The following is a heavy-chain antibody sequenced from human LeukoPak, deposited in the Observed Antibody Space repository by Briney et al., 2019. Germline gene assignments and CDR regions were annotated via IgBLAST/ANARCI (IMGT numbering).Heavy chain of an antibody. D-gene: IGHD6-13*01. V-gene: IGHV1-2*02. Sequence: ASVKVSCKASGYTFTAYYMHWVRQAPGQGVEWLGWINPNSGGTNYAQKFQGRVTMTRDTSITTAYMELSRLSSADTAVYYCASSVSSRWAIIDYWGQGTLVTVSS. CDR3: ASSVSSRWAIIDY. CDR1: GYTFTAYY. J-gene: IGHJ4*02. CDR2: INPNSGGT.